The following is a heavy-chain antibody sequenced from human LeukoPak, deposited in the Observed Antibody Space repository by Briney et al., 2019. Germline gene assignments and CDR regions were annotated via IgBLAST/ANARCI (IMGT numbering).Heavy chain of an antibody. Sequence: PGGSLRLSCAASGFTFSSYGMHWVRQAPGKGLEWVAVIWYDGSNKYYADSVKGRFTISRDNSKNTLYLQMNSLRAEDTAVYCCARDSRPYSSSWDYYFDYWGQGTLVTVSS. CDR2: IWYDGSNK. J-gene: IGHJ4*02. CDR3: ARDSRPYSSSWDYYFDY. D-gene: IGHD6-13*01. CDR1: GFTFSSYG. V-gene: IGHV3-33*01.